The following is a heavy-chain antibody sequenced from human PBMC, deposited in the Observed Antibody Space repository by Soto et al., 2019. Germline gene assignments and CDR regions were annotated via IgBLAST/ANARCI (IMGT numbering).Heavy chain of an antibody. Sequence: GGSLRLSCAASGFTFSTHAMHWVRQAPGKGLECVAIVSFDGSNKYYADSVKGRFTISRDNSKNTLYLQMSGLTPEDTAVYYCARDQTGITTAGGGRIDHWAQGTPVTVSS. V-gene: IGHV3-30-3*01. CDR2: VSFDGSNK. J-gene: IGHJ4*02. D-gene: IGHD6-13*01. CDR3: ARDQTGITTAGGGRIDH. CDR1: GFTFSTHA.